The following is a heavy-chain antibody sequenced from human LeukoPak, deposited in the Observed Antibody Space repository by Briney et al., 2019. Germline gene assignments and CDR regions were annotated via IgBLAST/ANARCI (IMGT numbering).Heavy chain of an antibody. J-gene: IGHJ4*02. CDR1: GFTFSDYY. V-gene: IGHV3-11*01. Sequence: PGGSLRLPCAASGFTFSDYYMSWIRQAPGKGLEWVSYISSSGSTIYYADSVKGRFTNSRDNAKNSLYLQMNSLRAEDTAVYYCARYYDLWSGLKYWGQGTLVTVSS. D-gene: IGHD3-3*01. CDR3: ARYYDLWSGLKY. CDR2: ISSSGSTI.